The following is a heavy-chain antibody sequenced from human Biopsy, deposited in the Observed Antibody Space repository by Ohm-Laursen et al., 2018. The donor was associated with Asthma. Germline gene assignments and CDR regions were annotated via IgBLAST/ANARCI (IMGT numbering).Heavy chain of an antibody. CDR1: GFTVSRDY. D-gene: IGHD3-22*01. J-gene: IGHJ4*02. Sequence: SLRLSCAVSGFTVSRDYMFWVRQAPGKGLEWVSVIYSGGTSHTADSVRGRFTISRDYSKNTLYLQMHSLRAEDTAVYYCARGDSSNWSHYYFDYWGQGTLVIVSS. V-gene: IGHV3-53*01. CDR2: IYSGGTS. CDR3: ARGDSSNWSHYYFDY.